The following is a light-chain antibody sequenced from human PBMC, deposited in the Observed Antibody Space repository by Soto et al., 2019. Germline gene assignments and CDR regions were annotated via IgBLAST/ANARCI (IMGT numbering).Light chain of an antibody. CDR2: GAS. CDR3: QQYKNWPL. CDR1: HSVNSH. V-gene: IGKV3-15*01. J-gene: IGKJ5*01. Sequence: EIVLPPSPCTLSLYHGERFTLSCRTSHSVNSHVAWYQQKPGQAPRLLLYGASTRATGIPVRFSGSGFGTEFTLTISSLQSEDFAVYYCQQYKNWPLFGQGTRLEIK.